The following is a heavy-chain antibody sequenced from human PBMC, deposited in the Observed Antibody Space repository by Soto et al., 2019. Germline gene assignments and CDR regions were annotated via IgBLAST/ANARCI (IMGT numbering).Heavy chain of an antibody. CDR2: IYYSGST. CDR3: ARRYGYSFDY. CDR1: GGSISSYY. D-gene: IGHD1-1*01. Sequence: QVQLQESGPGLVKPSETLSLTCTVSGGSISSYYWSWIRQPPGKGLEWMGYIYYSGSTNYNPSLKRRVTISVDTSKDQFSLKLSSVTAADTAVYYCARRYGYSFDYWGQGTLVTVSS. V-gene: IGHV4-59*08. J-gene: IGHJ4*02.